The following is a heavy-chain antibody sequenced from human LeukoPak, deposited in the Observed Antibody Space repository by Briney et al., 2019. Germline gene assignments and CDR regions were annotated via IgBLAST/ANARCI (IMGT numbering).Heavy chain of an antibody. CDR2: ISSSSSYI. J-gene: IGHJ6*02. CDR3: ARDQEYSYGYAYYYYGMDV. V-gene: IGHV3-21*01. Sequence: GGSLRLSCAASGFTFSSYSMNWVRQAPGKGLEWVSSISSSSSYIYYADSVKGRFTISRDNAKNSLYLQMNSLRAEDTAVYYCARDQEYSYGYAYYYYGMDVWGQGTLVTVSS. CDR1: GFTFSSYS. D-gene: IGHD5-18*01.